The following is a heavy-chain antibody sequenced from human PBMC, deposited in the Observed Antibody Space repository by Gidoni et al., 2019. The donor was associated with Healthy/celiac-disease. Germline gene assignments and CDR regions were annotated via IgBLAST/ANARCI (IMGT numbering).Heavy chain of an antibody. V-gene: IGHV3-73*01. CDR2: ISSKANSYAT. J-gene: IGHJ3*02. D-gene: IGHD3-22*01. Sequence: EVQLVESGGGWVQPGGSRERSCAASRSPFSGSAMHWVRHASGKGRDWVGRISSKANSYATAYAASVKGRFTISRDDSKNTAYLQMNSLKTEDPAVYYCTHYYYDSAFDIWGQGTMVTVSS. CDR3: THYYYDSAFDI. CDR1: RSPFSGSA.